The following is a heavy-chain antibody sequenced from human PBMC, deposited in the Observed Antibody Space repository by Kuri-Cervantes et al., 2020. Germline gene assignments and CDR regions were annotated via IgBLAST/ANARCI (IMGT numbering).Heavy chain of an antibody. CDR1: GFTFRTYS. D-gene: IGHD2-2*01. Sequence: GESLKISCAASGFTFRTYSMNWVRQAPGKGLEWVSYISSSSSTIYYADSVKGRFTISRDNAKNSLYLQMNSLRAEDTAVYYCARDGVPYYYYYYMDVWGKGTTVTVSS. V-gene: IGHV3-48*04. CDR2: ISSSSSTI. J-gene: IGHJ6*03. CDR3: ARDGVPYYYYYYMDV.